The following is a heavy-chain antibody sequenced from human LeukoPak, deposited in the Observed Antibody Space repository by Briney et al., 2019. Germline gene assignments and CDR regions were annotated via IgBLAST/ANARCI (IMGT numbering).Heavy chain of an antibody. D-gene: IGHD6-13*01. CDR2: IYHSGST. J-gene: IGHJ4*02. CDR3: ARRLSSSWYDDYFDY. V-gene: IGHV4-38-2*01. Sequence: SETLSLTCAVSGHSISSGYYWGWIRQPPGKGLEWIGSIYHSGSTYYNPSLKSRVTISVDTSKNQFSLKLSSVTAADTAVYYCARRLSSSWYDDYFDYWGQGTLVTVSS. CDR1: GHSISSGYY.